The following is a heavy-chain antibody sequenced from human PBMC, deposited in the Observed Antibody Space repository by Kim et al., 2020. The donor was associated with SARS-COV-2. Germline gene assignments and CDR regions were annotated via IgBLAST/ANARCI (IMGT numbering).Heavy chain of an antibody. J-gene: IGHJ5*02. Sequence: SETLSLTCAVYGGSFSGYYWSWIRQPPGKGLEWIGEINHSGSTNYNPSLKSRVTISVDTSKNQFSLKLSSVTAADTAVYYCARKFLVVVIKGADWFDPWGQGNMVTVSS. D-gene: IGHD3-22*01. CDR3: ARKFLVVVIKGADWFDP. CDR1: GGSFSGYY. V-gene: IGHV4-34*01. CDR2: INHSGST.